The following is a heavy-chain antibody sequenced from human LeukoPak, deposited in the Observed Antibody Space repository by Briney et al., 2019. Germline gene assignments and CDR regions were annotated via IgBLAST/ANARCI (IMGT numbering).Heavy chain of an antibody. Sequence: SQTLSLTCAISGDSVSNNNAAWNWIRQSPSRGLEWLGRTYYRSKWYNDYALSVKSRITINPDTSKNHFSLQLNPVTPEDTAVYYCAREDYYDTSGYSFDFWGQGNLVTVSS. V-gene: IGHV6-1*01. CDR3: AREDYYDTSGYSFDF. CDR1: GDSVSNNNAA. J-gene: IGHJ4*02. CDR2: TYYRSKWYN. D-gene: IGHD3-22*01.